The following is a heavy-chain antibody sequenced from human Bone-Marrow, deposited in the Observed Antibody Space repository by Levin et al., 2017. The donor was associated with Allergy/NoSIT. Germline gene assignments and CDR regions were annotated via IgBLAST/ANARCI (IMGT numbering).Heavy chain of an antibody. V-gene: IGHV4-59*08. CDR2: IYYSGST. J-gene: IGHJ3*02. Sequence: SQTLSLTCTVSGGSISSYYWSWIRQPPGKGLEWIGYIYYSGSTNYKPSLKSRVTISVDTLKNQFSLRLTSVTAADTAVYYCARHRHLVTSPAFDIWGQGTMFTVSS. CDR3: ARHRHLVTSPAFDI. D-gene: IGHD6-13*01. CDR1: GGSISSYY.